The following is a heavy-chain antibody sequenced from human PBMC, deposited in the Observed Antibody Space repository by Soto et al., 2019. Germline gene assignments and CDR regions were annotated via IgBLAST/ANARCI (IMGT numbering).Heavy chain of an antibody. CDR2: ISGSGGST. V-gene: IGHV3-23*01. CDR3: GKGSAATNYFYYATDV. J-gene: IGHJ6*02. CDR1: GFTFGIHA. Sequence: EVQLLESGGGLVQQGGSLRLSCAASGFTFGIHAMSWVRQAPGKGLEWVSFISGSGGSTYYADSVKGRFTISRDNSKKTLYLQMNSLRGEDTAVYYCGKGSAATNYFYYATDVWGQGTTVTVSS. D-gene: IGHD2-15*01.